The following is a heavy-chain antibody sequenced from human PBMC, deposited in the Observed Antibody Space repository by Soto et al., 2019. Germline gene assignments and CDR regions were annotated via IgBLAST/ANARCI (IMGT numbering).Heavy chain of an antibody. CDR2: ISGSGGST. Sequence: GGSLRLSCAASGFTFSSYAMSWVRQAPGKGLEWVSAISGSGGSTYYADSVKGRFTISRDNSKNTLYLQMNSLRAEDTAVYYCARDWTHYDSSGPGDYWGQGTLVTVSS. CDR3: ARDWTHYDSSGPGDY. V-gene: IGHV3-23*01. D-gene: IGHD3-22*01. J-gene: IGHJ4*02. CDR1: GFTFSSYA.